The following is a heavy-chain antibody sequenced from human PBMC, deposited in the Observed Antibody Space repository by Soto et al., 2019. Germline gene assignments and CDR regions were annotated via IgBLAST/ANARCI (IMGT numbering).Heavy chain of an antibody. V-gene: IGHV1-69*12. CDR2: IIPIFGTA. CDR1: GGTFSSYA. CDR3: AKSIEVAGSIVY. Sequence: QVQLVQSGAEVKKPGSSVKVSCKASGGTFSSYAISWVRQAPGQGLEWMGGIIPIFGTANYAQKFQGRVTITAEDSTSTADIELSSLSSADTPVYYCAKSIEVAGSIVYWGQGSLVTVST. D-gene: IGHD6-19*01. J-gene: IGHJ4*02.